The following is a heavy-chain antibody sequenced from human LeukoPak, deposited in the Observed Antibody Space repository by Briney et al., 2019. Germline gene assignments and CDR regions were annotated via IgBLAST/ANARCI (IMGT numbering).Heavy chain of an antibody. CDR2: IYTSGST. V-gene: IGHV4-61*02. CDR3: ARVNQEGQWPGLYYFDY. Sequence: PSETLSLTCTVSGYSISSGYYWGWIRQPAGKGLEWIGRIYTSGSTNYNPSLKSRVTISVDTSKNQFSLKLSSVTAADTAVYYCARVNQEGQWPGLYYFDYWGQGTLVTVSS. D-gene: IGHD6-19*01. CDR1: GYSISSGYY. J-gene: IGHJ4*02.